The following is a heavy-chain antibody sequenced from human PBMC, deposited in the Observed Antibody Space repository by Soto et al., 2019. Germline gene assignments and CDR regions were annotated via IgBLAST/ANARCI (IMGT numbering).Heavy chain of an antibody. J-gene: IGHJ4*02. D-gene: IGHD3-10*01. CDR1: GGTFNTYA. V-gene: IGHV1-69*19. CDR3: AREVQVHTPAFVY. CDR2: ISPMFGAA. Sequence: QVQLVQSGAEMQKPGSSVKVSCQSYGGTFNTYAMNWVRQAPGQGPEWMGDISPMFGAANYAPKFQGRVTITADETTGTSYMQLSSLTSEDTALYFCAREVQVHTPAFVYWGQGTLVTVSS.